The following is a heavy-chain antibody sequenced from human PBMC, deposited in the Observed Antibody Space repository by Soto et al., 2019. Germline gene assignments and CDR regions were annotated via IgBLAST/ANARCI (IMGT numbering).Heavy chain of an antibody. Sequence: EVQLLESGGGSVQPGGSLRLSCAASGFTFSSYAMHWVRRPPGKGLEWVSSISGSGGTAYYADSVKGRFSISRDSLVNTLYMQMNSLRAEDTAVYYCAKGRGQNWNFDYWGPGTLVTVPP. D-gene: IGHD1-1*01. J-gene: IGHJ4*02. CDR1: GFTFSSYA. CDR3: AKGRGQNWNFDY. V-gene: IGHV3-23*01. CDR2: ISGSGGTA.